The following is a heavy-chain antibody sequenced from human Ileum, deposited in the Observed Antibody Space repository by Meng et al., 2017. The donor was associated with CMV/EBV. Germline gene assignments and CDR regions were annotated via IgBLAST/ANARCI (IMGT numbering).Heavy chain of an antibody. V-gene: IGHV4-4*07. CDR3: ARNYGSGNWNFFHY. CDR1: GGSISNYY. J-gene: IGHJ4*02. Sequence: VRRQESGPGTGKISETLSLTCYVSGGSISNYYWSWIRQPAGKGLEWIAHIYTSGTTNYNPSLKSRVTMSVDTSRNQFSLKLTSVTAADTAVYYCARNYGSGNWNFFHYWGQGTLVTVSS. CDR2: IYTSGTT. D-gene: IGHD3-10*01.